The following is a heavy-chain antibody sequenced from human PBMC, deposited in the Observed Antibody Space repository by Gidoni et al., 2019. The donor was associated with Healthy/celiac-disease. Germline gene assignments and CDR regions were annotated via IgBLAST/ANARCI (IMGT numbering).Heavy chain of an antibody. Sequence: EVQLLESGGGLVQPGGSLILSCAASGFPFSSQAMRWVRQAPGKGREWVSALSGSGGSTYDADSGKGRFTISRDNSKNTLYLQMISLRAEDTAVYYCAKSYYDSSGPDSGMDVWGQGTTVTVSS. J-gene: IGHJ6*02. CDR1: GFPFSSQA. CDR3: AKSYYDSSGPDSGMDV. V-gene: IGHV3-23*01. CDR2: LSGSGGST. D-gene: IGHD3-22*01.